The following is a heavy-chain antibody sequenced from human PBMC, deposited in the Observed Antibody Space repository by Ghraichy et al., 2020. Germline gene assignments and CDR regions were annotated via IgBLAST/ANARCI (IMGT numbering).Heavy chain of an antibody. CDR1: GGSITSSSYY. J-gene: IGHJ5*02. V-gene: IGHV4-39*01. D-gene: IGHD3-10*01. Sequence: SETLSLTCTVSGGSITSSSYYWGWFRQPPGKGLEWIGNIYYIGTTSYNPSLKSRVTISVDTSKNQVSLRLSSVTAADTAVYYCARGDTKLNWFDPWGQGTLVTVS. CDR2: IYYIGTT. CDR3: ARGDTKLNWFDP.